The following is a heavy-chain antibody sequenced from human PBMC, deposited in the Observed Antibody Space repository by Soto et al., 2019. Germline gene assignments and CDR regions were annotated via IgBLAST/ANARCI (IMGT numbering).Heavy chain of an antibody. D-gene: IGHD6-19*01. CDR3: ARPYSSGWYGAFDI. V-gene: IGHV4-39*01. CDR2: IYYSGST. J-gene: IGHJ3*02. Sequence: QLQLQESGPGLVKPSETLSLTCTVSGGSISSSSYYWGWIRQPPGKGLEWIGSIYYSGSTYYNPSLKSRVTISVDTSKNLFSLQLSSVTAADTAVYYCARPYSSGWYGAFDIWGQGTMVTVSS. CDR1: GGSISSSSYY.